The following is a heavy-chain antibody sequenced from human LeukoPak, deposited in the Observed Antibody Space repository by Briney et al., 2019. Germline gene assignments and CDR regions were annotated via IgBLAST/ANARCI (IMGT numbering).Heavy chain of an antibody. V-gene: IGHV3-74*03. CDR1: GFTFSSYW. CDR2: INSDGSST. Sequence: GGSLRLSCAASGFTFSSYWMHWVRQAPGKGLEWVSRINSDGSSTMYADSVKGRLTISRDNAKNTLYLQMNSLSAEDTAVYYCTRGGSGSYSDYWGQGTLVTVSS. J-gene: IGHJ4*02. D-gene: IGHD1-26*01. CDR3: TRGGSGSYSDY.